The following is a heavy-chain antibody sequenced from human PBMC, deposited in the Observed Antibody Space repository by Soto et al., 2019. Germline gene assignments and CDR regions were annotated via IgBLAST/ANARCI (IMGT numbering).Heavy chain of an antibody. CDR1: GFTFSSYA. V-gene: IGHV3-23*01. Sequence: EVQLLESGGGLVQPGGSLRLSCAASGFTFSSYAMSWVRQAPGKGLEWVSAISGSGGSTYYADSVKGRFTISRDNSKNTLYLQMNSLRAEDTAVYYCAANRDYNYYYGMDVWGQGTTVTVSS. D-gene: IGHD2-21*01. CDR2: ISGSGGST. J-gene: IGHJ6*02. CDR3: AANRDYNYYYGMDV.